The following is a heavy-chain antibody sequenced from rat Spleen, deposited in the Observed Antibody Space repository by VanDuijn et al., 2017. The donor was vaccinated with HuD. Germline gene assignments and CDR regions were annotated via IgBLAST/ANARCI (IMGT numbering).Heavy chain of an antibody. Sequence: EVQLVESDGGLVQPGRSLKLSCAASGFTFSDYAMAWVRQAPTKGLEWVATIISHGSSTYYRDSVKGRFTVSRDNAKSTLYLQMDSLSSEDTATYYCARLPTPLYYFDYWGQGASVTVSS. D-gene: IGHD1-1*01. J-gene: IGHJ4*01. V-gene: IGHV5-17*01. CDR3: ARLPTPLYYFDY. CDR1: GFTFSDYA. CDR2: IISHGSST.